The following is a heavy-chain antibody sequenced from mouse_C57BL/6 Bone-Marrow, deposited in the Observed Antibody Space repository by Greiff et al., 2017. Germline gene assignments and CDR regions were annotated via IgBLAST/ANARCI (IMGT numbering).Heavy chain of an antibody. CDR1: GYTFTDYN. D-gene: IGHD2-2*01. V-gene: IGHV1-18*01. CDR2: INPNNGGT. Sequence: EVQLQESGPELVKPGASVKIPCKASGYTFTDYNMDWVKQSHGKSLEWIGDINPNNGGTIYNQKFKGKATLTVAKSSSTAYMELRSLTSEDTAVYYCERNPWLRWYFDVWGTGTTVTVSS. J-gene: IGHJ1*03. CDR3: ERNPWLRWYFDV.